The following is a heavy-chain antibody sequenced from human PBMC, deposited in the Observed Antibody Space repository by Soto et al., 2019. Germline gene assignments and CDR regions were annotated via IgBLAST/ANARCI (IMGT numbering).Heavy chain of an antibody. CDR1: GGSANGYY. V-gene: IGHV4-34*01. CDR3: ATRITVFGLLLPPFEP. D-gene: IGHD3-3*01. Sequence: SEPLSLTCAVYGGSANGYYWNWIRQPPEKGLGWIGEINNTGGTHYTPSLKSRVTLSVDTSKNQSSLRLSSVTGADTAIYYCATRITVFGLLLPPFEPWGQGTQVTVSS. J-gene: IGHJ5*02. CDR2: INNTGGT.